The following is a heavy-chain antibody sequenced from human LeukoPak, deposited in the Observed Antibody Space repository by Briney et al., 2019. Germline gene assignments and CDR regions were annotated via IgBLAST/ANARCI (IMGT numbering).Heavy chain of an antibody. CDR2: IHDSGST. V-gene: IGHV4-59*01. D-gene: IGHD6-19*01. CDR3: ARDGYSSGWYDC. CDR1: GGSISGYY. J-gene: IGHJ5*01. Sequence: SETLSLTCTVSGGSISGYYWIWIRQSPGKGLEWIEHIHDSGSTTYNPSLKSRVTISVDTSKNQFSLKLSSVTAADTAVYYCARDGYSSGWYDCWGQGTLVTVSS.